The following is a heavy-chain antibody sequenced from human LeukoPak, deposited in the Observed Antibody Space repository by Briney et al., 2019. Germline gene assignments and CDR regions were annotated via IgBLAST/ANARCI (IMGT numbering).Heavy chain of an antibody. D-gene: IGHD2-15*01. CDR3: ARTSASGGTFFDS. Sequence: PSETLSLTSTVSGGSLNPYYWSWIRQPAGKGLEWIGRIYFSGNTHYIPSLQSRVTISVDTSKNQSSLRLSSVTAADTAVYYCARTSASGGTFFDSWGQGTLVTVSS. CDR1: GGSLNPYY. V-gene: IGHV4-4*07. CDR2: IYFSGNT. J-gene: IGHJ4*02.